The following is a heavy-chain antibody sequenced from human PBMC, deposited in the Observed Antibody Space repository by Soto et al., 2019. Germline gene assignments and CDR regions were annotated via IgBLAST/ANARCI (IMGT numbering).Heavy chain of an antibody. V-gene: IGHV4-31*03. Sequence: SDTPSLTCTVSGGSIYTGGFYGRWIRQLPGKGLEWLGYIYYTGSTQYTPSLKSRLSISTDTSDNQFSLRLNSVTAADTAVYYCATSLVTSRARVDYWGQGTPVTVSS. CDR2: IYYTGST. CDR3: ATSLVTSRARVDY. J-gene: IGHJ4*02. CDR1: GGSIYTGGFY. D-gene: IGHD1-26*01.